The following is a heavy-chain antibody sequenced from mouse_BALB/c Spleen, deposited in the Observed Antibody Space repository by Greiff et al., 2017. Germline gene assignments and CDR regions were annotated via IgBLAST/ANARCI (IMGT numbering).Heavy chain of an antibody. Sequence: EVQRVESGAELVRSGASVKLSCTASGFNIKDYYMHWVKQRPEQGLEWIGWIDPENGDTEYAPKFQGKATMTADTSSNTAYLQLSSLTSEDTAVYYCNAAAHYAMDYWGQGTSVTVSS. D-gene: IGHD3-3*01. CDR3: NAAAHYAMDY. J-gene: IGHJ4*01. CDR2: IDPENGDT. V-gene: IGHV14-4*02. CDR1: GFNIKDYY.